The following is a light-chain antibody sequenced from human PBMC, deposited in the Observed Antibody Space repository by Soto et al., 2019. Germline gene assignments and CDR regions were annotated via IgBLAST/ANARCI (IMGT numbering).Light chain of an antibody. CDR3: QQRSNWPPIT. Sequence: EVGWTKNQETLSLSPGERATLSCRASQSVSSYLAWYQQKPGQAPRLLIYDASNRATGIPARFSGSGSGTDFTLTISSLEPEDFAVYYCQQRSNWPPITSCQ. CDR2: DAS. J-gene: IGKJ5*01. V-gene: IGKV3-11*01. CDR1: QSVSSY.